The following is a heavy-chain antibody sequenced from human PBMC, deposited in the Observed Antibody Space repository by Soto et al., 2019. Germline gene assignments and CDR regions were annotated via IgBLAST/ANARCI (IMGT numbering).Heavy chain of an antibody. D-gene: IGHD6-19*01. V-gene: IGHV6-1*01. CDR3: ARTTLIAVAGLNDAFDI. J-gene: IGHJ3*02. CDR1: GDSVSSNSAA. CDR2: TYYRSKWYN. Sequence: KQSQTLSLTCAISGDSVSSNSAAWNWIRQSPSRGLEWLGRTYYRSKWYNDYAVSVKSRITINPDTSKNQFSLQLNSVTPEDTAVYYCARTTLIAVAGLNDAFDIWGQGTMVTVSS.